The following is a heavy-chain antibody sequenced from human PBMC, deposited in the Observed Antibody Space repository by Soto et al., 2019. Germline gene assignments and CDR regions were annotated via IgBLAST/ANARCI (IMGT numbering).Heavy chain of an antibody. J-gene: IGHJ3*02. Sequence: ASVKVSCKASGYIFTGYYMHWVRQAPGQGLEWMGWINPNSGDTNYAQKLQGRVTMTTDTSTSTAYMELRSLRSDDTAVYYCARDYTDYGDYGDAFDIWGQGTMVTVSS. D-gene: IGHD4-17*01. V-gene: IGHV1-2*02. CDR2: INPNSGDT. CDR3: ARDYTDYGDYGDAFDI. CDR1: GYIFTGYY.